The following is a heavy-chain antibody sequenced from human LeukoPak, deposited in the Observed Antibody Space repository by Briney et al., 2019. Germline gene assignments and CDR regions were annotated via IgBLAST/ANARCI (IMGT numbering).Heavy chain of an antibody. CDR2: ISGSGGST. Sequence: GGSLRLSCAASGVTFSSYAMTWARQAPGKGLEWVSAISGSGGSTFYADSVKGRFTLSRDNSKNTLYLQMNSLRAEDTAVYYCAKVGDGYNSADYWGQGTLATVSS. CDR1: GVTFSSYA. CDR3: AKVGDGYNSADY. J-gene: IGHJ4*02. D-gene: IGHD5-24*01. V-gene: IGHV3-23*01.